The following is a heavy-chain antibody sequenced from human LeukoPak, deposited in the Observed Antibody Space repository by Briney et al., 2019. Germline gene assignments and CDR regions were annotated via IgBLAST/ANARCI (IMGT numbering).Heavy chain of an antibody. CDR2: IIPIFGTA. CDR3: ARTATVTTNYYYGMDV. J-gene: IGHJ6*02. V-gene: IGHV1-69*13. CDR1: GGTFSSYA. Sequence: ASVKVSCKASGGTFSSYAISWVRQAPGQGLEWMGGIIPIFGTANYAQKFQGRVTITADESTSTAYMELSSLRSEDTAVYYCARTATVTTNYYYGMDVWGQGTTVTVS. D-gene: IGHD4-17*01.